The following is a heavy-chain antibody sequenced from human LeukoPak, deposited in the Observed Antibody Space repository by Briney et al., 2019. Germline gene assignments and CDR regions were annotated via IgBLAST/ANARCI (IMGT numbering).Heavy chain of an antibody. D-gene: IGHD3-3*01. Sequence: PSETLSLTCAVSGYSISSGYYWGWIRQPPGKGLEWIGSIYHSGSTYYNPSLKSRVTISVDTSKNQFSLKLSSVTAADTAVYYCATTRGSRATYYDFWGQGTLVTVSS. CDR2: IYHSGST. J-gene: IGHJ4*02. CDR3: ATTRGSRATYYDF. V-gene: IGHV4-38-2*01. CDR1: GYSISSGYY.